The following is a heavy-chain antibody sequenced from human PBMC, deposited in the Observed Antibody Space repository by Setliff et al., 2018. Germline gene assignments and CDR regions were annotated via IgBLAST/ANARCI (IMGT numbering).Heavy chain of an antibody. CDR3: ARHFRNWYFDY. CDR2: IYPSDSDI. D-gene: IGHD1-1*01. J-gene: IGHJ4*02. Sequence: GESLKISCKGSGYNFINYWIGWVRQMPGKGLEWMGIIYPSDSDIRYSPSFQGQVTISADKSISTAYLQWSSLKASDTAIYYCARHFRNWYFDYWGQGTLVTVSS. CDR1: GYNFINYW. V-gene: IGHV5-51*01.